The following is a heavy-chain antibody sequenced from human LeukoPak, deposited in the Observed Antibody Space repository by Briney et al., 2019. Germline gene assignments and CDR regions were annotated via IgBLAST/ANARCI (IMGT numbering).Heavy chain of an antibody. J-gene: IGHJ4*02. CDR2: VHYSGDT. CDR3: ARHRRGTGWYFMEY. D-gene: IGHD6-19*01. CDR1: AGSISSYY. V-gene: IGHV4-59*01. Sequence: PSETLSLTCTVSAGSISSYYWNWIRQPPGKGLEWVGYVHYSGDTKSNPSLKSRVTMSVDTSKSQFSLKLSSVTTADTAIYYCARHRRGTGWYFMEYWGQGALVTVSS.